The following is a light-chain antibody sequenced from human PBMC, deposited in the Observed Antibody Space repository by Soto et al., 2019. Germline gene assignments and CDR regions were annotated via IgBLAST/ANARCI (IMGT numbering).Light chain of an antibody. CDR3: QQRSNWPLT. V-gene: IGKV3-11*01. CDR2: DAS. CDR1: QSVRRD. J-gene: IGKJ4*01. Sequence: EIVLTQSPATLSLSPGERATLSCRASQSVRRDLAWYQQKPGQVPRLLLYDASNRATGIPARFSGSGSGTDFTLTISSLEPGDLAIYYCQQRSNWPLTFGGGTKVEIK.